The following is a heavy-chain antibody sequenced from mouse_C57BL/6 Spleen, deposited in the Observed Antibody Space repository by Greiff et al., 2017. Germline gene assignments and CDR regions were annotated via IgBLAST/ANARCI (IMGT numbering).Heavy chain of an antibody. Sequence: VKLQESGPGLVKPSQSLSLTCSVTGYSITSGYYWNWIRQFPGNKLEWMGYISYDGSNNYNPSLKNRISITRDTSKNQFFLKLNSVTTEDTATYYCAREITTVVGGYWYFDVWGTGTTVTVSS. D-gene: IGHD1-1*01. V-gene: IGHV3-6*01. CDR3: AREITTVVGGYWYFDV. CDR2: ISYDGSN. J-gene: IGHJ1*03. CDR1: GYSITSGYY.